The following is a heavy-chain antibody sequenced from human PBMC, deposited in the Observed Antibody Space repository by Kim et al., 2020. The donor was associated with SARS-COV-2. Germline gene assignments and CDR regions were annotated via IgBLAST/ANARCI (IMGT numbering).Heavy chain of an antibody. V-gene: IGHV4-31*03. J-gene: IGHJ5*02. D-gene: IGHD3-3*01. CDR3: ATTLAPSYYDFWSGPTGFDP. CDR2: IYYSGST. CDR1: GGSISSGGYY. Sequence: SETLSLTCTVSGGSISSGGYYWSWIRQHPGKGLEWIGYIYYSGSTYYNPSLKSRVTISVDTSKNQFSLKLSSVTAADTAVYYCATTLAPSYYDFWSGPTGFDPWGQGTLVTVSS.